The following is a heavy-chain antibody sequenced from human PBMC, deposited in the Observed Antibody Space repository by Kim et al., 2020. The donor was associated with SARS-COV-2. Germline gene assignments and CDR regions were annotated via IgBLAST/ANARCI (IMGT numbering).Heavy chain of an antibody. D-gene: IGHD6-19*01. V-gene: IGHV3-7*05. J-gene: IGHJ1*01. CDR3: ARRIGWLIQH. CDR2: INHDGTDT. CDR1: GFTPSIHW. Sequence: GGSLRLSCAASGFTPSIHWMNWVRQTPGKGLEWVANINHDGTDTRYVESVKGRFTISRDSATTAMYLQMNSLRAEDTAVYYCARRIGWLIQHWGQGTLVTVSS.